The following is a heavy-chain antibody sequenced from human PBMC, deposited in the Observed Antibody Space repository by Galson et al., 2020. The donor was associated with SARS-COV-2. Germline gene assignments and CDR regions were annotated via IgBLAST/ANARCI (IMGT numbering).Heavy chain of an antibody. Sequence: SETLSLTCAVYGGSFSDYSWTWVRQPPGKGLEWIGEISHSGSTNYSPSLKSRVFMSVDTSKNQFSLKLRSVTAADTAVCYCARGGSRPIMAFDYYYVYMDVWGKGTTVTVSS. CDR2: ISHSGST. CDR3: ARGGSRPIMAFDYYYVYMDV. CDR1: GGSFSDYS. V-gene: IGHV4-34*01. D-gene: IGHD3-10*01. J-gene: IGHJ6*03.